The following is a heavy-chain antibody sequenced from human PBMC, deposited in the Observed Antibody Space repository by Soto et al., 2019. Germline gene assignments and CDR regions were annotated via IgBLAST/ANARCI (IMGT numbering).Heavy chain of an antibody. CDR3: AKGGDCSGGSCYVNWFDP. J-gene: IGHJ5*02. V-gene: IGHV3-23*01. CDR1: GFTFSSYA. D-gene: IGHD2-15*01. Sequence: PGGSLRLSCAASGFTFSSYAMSWVRQAPGKGLEWVSAISGSGGSTYYADSVKGRFTISRDNSKNTLYLQMNSLRAEDTAVYYCAKGGDCSGGSCYVNWFDPWGQGTLVTVSS. CDR2: ISGSGGST.